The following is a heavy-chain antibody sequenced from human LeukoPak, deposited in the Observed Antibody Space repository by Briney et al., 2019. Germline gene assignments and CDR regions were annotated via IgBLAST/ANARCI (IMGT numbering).Heavy chain of an antibody. CDR2: ISGSGGST. D-gene: IGHD5-12*01. V-gene: IGHV3-23*01. J-gene: IGHJ4*02. CDR3: AKSGGYSGYVLGY. Sequence: GGSLRLSCAASAFTFSSYAMSWVRQAPGKGLEWVSGISGSGGSTYYADSVKGRFTISRDNSKNTLYLQMNSLRAEDTAVYYCAKSGGYSGYVLGYWGQGTLVTVAS. CDR1: AFTFSSYA.